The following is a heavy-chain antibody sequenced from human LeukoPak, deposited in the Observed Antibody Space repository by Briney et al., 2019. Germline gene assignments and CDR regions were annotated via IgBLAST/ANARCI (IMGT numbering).Heavy chain of an antibody. CDR3: ARGGYQVARISPYFDY. Sequence: SETLSRTCAVYGGSFSGYYWSWIRQPPGKGLEWIGEINHSGSTNYNPSLKSRVTISVDTSKNQFSLILTSVTAADTAVYYCARGGYQVARISPYFDYWGQGTLVTVSS. J-gene: IGHJ4*02. CDR1: GGSFSGYY. V-gene: IGHV4-34*01. CDR2: INHSGST. D-gene: IGHD5-12*01.